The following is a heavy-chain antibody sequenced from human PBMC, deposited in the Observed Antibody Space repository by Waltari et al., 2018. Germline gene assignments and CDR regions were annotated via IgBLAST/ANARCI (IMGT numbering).Heavy chain of an antibody. CDR3: ARDPHYSNFDY. CDR1: GFPFITYW. CDR2: IKGDGSQK. D-gene: IGHD4-4*01. V-gene: IGHV3-7*01. J-gene: IGHJ4*02. Sequence: VHLVESGGGLVQPGGSLRLSCAASGFPFITYWMTWVRQAPGKGREWLANIKGDGSQKNYVDSVKGRFTISRDTANNSLYLQMNSLRAEDTAVYYCARDPHYSNFDYWGQGTLVTVSS.